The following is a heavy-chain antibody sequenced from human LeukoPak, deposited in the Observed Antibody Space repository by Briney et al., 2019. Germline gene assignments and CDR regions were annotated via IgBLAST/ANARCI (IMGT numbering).Heavy chain of an antibody. CDR2: IRYDGSNK. D-gene: IGHD3-3*01. Sequence: PGGSLRLSCAASGFTISSYGMHWVCQAPRKGLGRVGFIRYDGSNKYYADSVKGRFTISRDNSKNTLYLQMNSLRAEDTAVYYCAKDHSYDKYYFDYWGQGTLVTVSS. J-gene: IGHJ4*02. CDR1: GFTISSYG. CDR3: AKDHSYDKYYFDY. V-gene: IGHV3-30*02.